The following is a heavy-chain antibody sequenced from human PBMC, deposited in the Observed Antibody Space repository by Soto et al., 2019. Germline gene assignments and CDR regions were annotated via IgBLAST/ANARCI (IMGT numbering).Heavy chain of an antibody. J-gene: IGHJ4*02. D-gene: IGHD6-6*01. CDR1: GFTFSDSY. CDR2: ISGSSITI. CDR3: ARFLGGIPARPFDY. Sequence: QVQLVESGGGLVKPGGSXRLSCAASGFTFSDSYMSWVRQAPGKGLEWLSYISGSSITISHADSVKGRFTISRDNDKNSVYLQMDSLRAEDTAVYYCARFLGGIPARPFDYWGQGTLVTVSS. V-gene: IGHV3-11*01.